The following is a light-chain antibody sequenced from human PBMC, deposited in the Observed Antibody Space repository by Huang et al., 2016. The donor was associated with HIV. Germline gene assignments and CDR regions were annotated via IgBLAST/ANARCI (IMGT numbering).Light chain of an antibody. Sequence: DIQMTQSPSAMSASVGDRVTITCRTNQDIFNYLAWFQQKPGRAPKRLIYAVSSLQSGVPSRVSGSGSGTEFTLTINNLLPEDFATYYCLQHKAFHLPTFGQGTQVE. CDR3: LQHKAFHLPT. CDR1: QDIFNY. CDR2: AVS. J-gene: IGKJ1*01. V-gene: IGKV1-17*03.